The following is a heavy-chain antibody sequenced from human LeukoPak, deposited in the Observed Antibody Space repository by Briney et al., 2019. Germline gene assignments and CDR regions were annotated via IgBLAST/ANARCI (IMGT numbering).Heavy chain of an antibody. V-gene: IGHV3-15*07. D-gene: IGHD2-21*01. CDR2: IRSKIDGGAT. CDR1: GVNVNNAW. Sequence: TGGSLRLSCAASGVNVNNAWMSWARQAPGKGLEWVGRIRSKIDGGATDYAAPVKGRFTISRDDSKNTLYLQINSLKIEDTAMYYCYTSITDYWGQGTLVTVSS. J-gene: IGHJ4*02. CDR3: YTSITDY.